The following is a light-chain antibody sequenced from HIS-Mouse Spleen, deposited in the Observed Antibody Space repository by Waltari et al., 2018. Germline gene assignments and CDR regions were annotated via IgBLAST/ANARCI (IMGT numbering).Light chain of an antibody. V-gene: IGLV1-47*01. CDR2: RNN. CDR3: AAWDDSLSGWV. CDR1: SSNIGSNY. J-gene: IGLJ3*02. Sequence: QSVLTQPPSASGTPGQRVTISCSGSSSNIGSNYVYWYQQLPGTAPKLLIYRNNQRPSGVPARFSGSKSGTSASLAISGLRSEDEAGYYCAAWDDSLSGWVFGGGTKLTVL.